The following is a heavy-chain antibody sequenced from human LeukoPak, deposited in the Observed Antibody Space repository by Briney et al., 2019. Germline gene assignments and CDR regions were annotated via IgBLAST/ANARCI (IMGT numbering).Heavy chain of an antibody. J-gene: IGHJ4*02. CDR1: GFSFSDAW. CDR3: TICAGGSCYSTH. CDR2: IKSETDSGTT. Sequence: PGGSLRLSCAASGFSFSDAWMSWIRQAPGKGLEWVGLIKSETDSGTTGYAGPVKDRFRISRDDSASTVFLQMNSLKTEDTGAYYCTICAGGSCYSTHWGQGAPVIVSS. V-gene: IGHV3-15*07. D-gene: IGHD2-15*01.